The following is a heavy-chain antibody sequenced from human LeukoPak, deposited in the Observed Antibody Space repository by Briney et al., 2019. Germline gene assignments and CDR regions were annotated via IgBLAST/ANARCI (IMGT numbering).Heavy chain of an antibody. CDR2: VSDSGSDT. V-gene: IGHV3-23*01. D-gene: IGHD6-6*01. CDR1: GFTFSNHG. CDR3: AKRVPYSSSSVYFDN. Sequence: PGGSLRLSCGASGFTFSNHGMSWVRQASGKGLEWVSAVSDSGSDTYYADSVKGRFTVSRDNSKNTLHLQMNSLRAEDTAVYYCAKRVPYSSSSVYFDNWGQGTLATVSS. J-gene: IGHJ4*02.